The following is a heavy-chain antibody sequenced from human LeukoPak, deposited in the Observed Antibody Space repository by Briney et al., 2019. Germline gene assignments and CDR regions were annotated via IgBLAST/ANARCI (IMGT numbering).Heavy chain of an antibody. V-gene: IGHV3-33*01. CDR3: ARVHYDSGFDY. CDR1: GFTFRNYG. CDR2: IWYDGSNK. J-gene: IGHJ4*02. D-gene: IGHD3-22*01. Sequence: GGSLRLSCAASGFTFRNYGMHWVRQAPGKGLDWVAVIWYDGSNKYYADSVKGRFTISRDNSKNTLYLQMNSLRAEDTAVYYCARVHYDSGFDYWGQGTLVTVSS.